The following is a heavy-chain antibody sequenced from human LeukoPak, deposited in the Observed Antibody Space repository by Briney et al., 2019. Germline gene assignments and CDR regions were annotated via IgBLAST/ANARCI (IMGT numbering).Heavy chain of an antibody. CDR2: IKQDGTDK. V-gene: IGHV3-7*01. CDR1: GFIFSSFW. D-gene: IGHD6-25*01. Sequence: PGGSLRLSCAASGFIFSSFWMTWVRQAPGKRLEYVANIKQDGTDKYYVGSVKGRFTISRDNAKNSLYLQMSSLRAEDTAAYYCARGRWGSGYYFDYWGQGTLVTVSS. J-gene: IGHJ4*02. CDR3: ARGRWGSGYYFDY.